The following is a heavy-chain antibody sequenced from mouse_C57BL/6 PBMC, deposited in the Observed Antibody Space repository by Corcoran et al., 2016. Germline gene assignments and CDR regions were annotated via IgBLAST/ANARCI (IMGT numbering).Heavy chain of an antibody. D-gene: IGHD1-1*01. J-gene: IGHJ4*01. CDR1: GYTFTTYG. Sequence: QIQLVQSGPELKKPGETVKISCKASGYTFTTYGMSWVKQAPGKGLKWMGWINTYSGVPTYADDFKGRFAFSLETSASTAYLQINNLKNEDTATYFCASSYYYGSSWAMDYWGQGTSVTVSS. CDR3: ASSYYYGSSWAMDY. V-gene: IGHV9-3*01. CDR2: INTYSGVP.